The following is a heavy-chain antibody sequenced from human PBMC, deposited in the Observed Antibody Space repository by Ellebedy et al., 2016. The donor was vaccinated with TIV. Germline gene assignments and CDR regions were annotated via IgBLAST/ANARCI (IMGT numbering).Heavy chain of an antibody. V-gene: IGHV3-15*07. Sequence: GESLKISXEASGSTLSRYAMNWVRQAPGKGLEWVGRIKSKAGGGTIDYAALVKDRFTLSRDESKNTLFLQLSALRPEDTGIYYCTTGDYYEYWGLGTLVTVSS. CDR2: IKSKAGGGTI. CDR3: TTGDYYEY. J-gene: IGHJ4*02. CDR1: GSTLSRYA.